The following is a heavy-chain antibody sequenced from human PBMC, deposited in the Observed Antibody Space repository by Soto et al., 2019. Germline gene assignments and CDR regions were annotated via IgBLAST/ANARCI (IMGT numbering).Heavy chain of an antibody. CDR2: IYHSGST. Sequence: QVQLQESAQELVKPSGPLSLTCDVSGASISSRKWWSWAGRPPGKGLEWIGEIYHSGSTNYNPSLKSRVIISVDKSKNQFSLKLSSVTDADTAVYYCARGERQQQRDYWGQGTLVTVSS. V-gene: IGHV4-4*02. J-gene: IGHJ4*02. CDR1: GASISSRKW. CDR3: ARGERQQQRDY. D-gene: IGHD6-13*01.